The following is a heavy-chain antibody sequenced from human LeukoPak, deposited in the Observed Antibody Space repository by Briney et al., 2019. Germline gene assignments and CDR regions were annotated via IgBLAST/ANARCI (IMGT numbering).Heavy chain of an antibody. CDR2: ISAYNGNT. CDR1: GYTFTSYG. CDR3: ARDVRKMGIVGAPSCDY. V-gene: IGHV1-18*01. J-gene: IGHJ4*02. D-gene: IGHD1-26*01. Sequence: ASVKVSCKASGYTFTSYGISWVRQAPGQGLEWMGWISAYNGNTNYAQKLQGRVTMTTDTSTSTAYVELRSLRSDDTAVYYCARDVRKMGIVGAPSCDYWGQGTLVTVSS.